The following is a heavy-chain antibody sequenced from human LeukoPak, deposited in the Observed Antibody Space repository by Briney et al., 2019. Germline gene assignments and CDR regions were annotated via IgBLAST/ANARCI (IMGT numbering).Heavy chain of an antibody. Sequence: ASVKVSCKASGYTFTSYAMNWVRQAPGQGLEWMGWINTNTGNPTYAQGFTGRFVFSLDTPVSTAYLQICSLKAEDTAVYYCARGCSGGSCYSRYYYGMDVWGKGTTVTVSS. J-gene: IGHJ6*04. D-gene: IGHD2-15*01. CDR3: ARGCSGGSCYSRYYYGMDV. CDR2: INTNTGNP. CDR1: GYTFTSYA. V-gene: IGHV7-4-1*01.